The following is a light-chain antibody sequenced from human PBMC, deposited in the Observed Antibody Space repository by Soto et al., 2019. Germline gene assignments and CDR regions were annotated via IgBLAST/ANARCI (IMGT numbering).Light chain of an antibody. J-gene: IGLJ2*01. Sequence: QPVLTQPPSVSGAPGQRVTISCTGSSSSIGAGYAVHWYQQFPGIAPKLLIYDNTNRPSGVPDRFSGSKSGTSASLAITGLQAEDEADYYCQSYDSSLSGSVFGGGTKLTVL. CDR1: SSSIGAGYA. V-gene: IGLV1-40*01. CDR3: QSYDSSLSGSV. CDR2: DNT.